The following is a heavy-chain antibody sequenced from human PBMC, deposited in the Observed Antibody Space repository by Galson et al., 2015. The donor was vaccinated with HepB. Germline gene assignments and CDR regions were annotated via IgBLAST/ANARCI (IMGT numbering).Heavy chain of an antibody. D-gene: IGHD3-10*01. V-gene: IGHV5-51*01. CDR1: GYSFTSYW. CDR3: ARRFGWSNWFDP. CDR2: IYPSDSDT. Sequence: QSGAEMKEPGDSLKISCKGSGYSFTSYWIAWVRRMPGKGLEWMGIIYPSDSDTRYSPSFQGQVTISTDKSISTAYLQWSSLKASDTAIYYCARRFGWSNWFDPWGQGTLVTVSS. J-gene: IGHJ5*02.